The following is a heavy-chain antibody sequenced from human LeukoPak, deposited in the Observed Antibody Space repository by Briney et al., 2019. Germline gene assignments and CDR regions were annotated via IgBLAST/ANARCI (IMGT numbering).Heavy chain of an antibody. CDR3: ARDLSPATYSSSWRY. V-gene: IGHV3-21*01. D-gene: IGHD6-6*01. Sequence: PGGSLRLSCAASGFTFSSYSMNWVRQAPGKGLEWVSSISSSSSYIYYADSVKGRFTISRDNAKNSLYLQMNSLRAEDTAVYYCARDLSPATYSSSWRYWGQGTLVTVSS. CDR2: ISSSSSYI. CDR1: GFTFSSYS. J-gene: IGHJ4*02.